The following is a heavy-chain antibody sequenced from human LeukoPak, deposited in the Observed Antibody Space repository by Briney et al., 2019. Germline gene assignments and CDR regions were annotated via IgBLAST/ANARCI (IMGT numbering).Heavy chain of an antibody. V-gene: IGHV1-69*13. CDR2: IIPMFGTA. D-gene: IGHD6-13*01. J-gene: IGHJ4*02. CDR1: GGTFSSYA. Sequence: GASVKVSCKASGGTFSSYAISWVRQAPGQGLEWMGGIIPMFGTANYARKFQGRVTITADESTSTANMELSSLRSEDTAVYYCARVAGTRSDFEYWGQGTLVTVSS. CDR3: ARVAGTRSDFEY.